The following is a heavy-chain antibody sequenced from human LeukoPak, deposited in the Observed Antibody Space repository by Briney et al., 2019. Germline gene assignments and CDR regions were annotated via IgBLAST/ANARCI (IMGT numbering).Heavy chain of an antibody. D-gene: IGHD3-10*01. Sequence: GGSLRLSCAASGFTFSSYALHWVRQAPGKGLEWVAVLSFDGTITYYADSVKGRFTISRDNSKNTLYLQLNSLRAEDTAVYYCARDSTYYYDSGSSGPHYSGYWGQGTLVTLSS. CDR1: GFTFSSYA. V-gene: IGHV3-30*04. CDR3: ARDSTYYYDSGSSGPHYSGY. CDR2: LSFDGTIT. J-gene: IGHJ4*02.